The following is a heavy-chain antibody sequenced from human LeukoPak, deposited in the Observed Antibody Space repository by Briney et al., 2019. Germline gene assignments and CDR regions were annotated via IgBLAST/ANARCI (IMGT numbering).Heavy chain of an antibody. J-gene: IGHJ3*02. D-gene: IGHD6-19*01. CDR1: GFTFSDYY. CDR2: ISSSGSTI. CDR3: ARDQVAVAGLAFDI. Sequence: AGGSLRLSCTASGFTFSDYYMSWLRQAPGKGLEWVSYISSSGSTIYYADSVKGRFTISRDNAKNSPYLQMNSLRAEDTAVYYCARDQVAVAGLAFDIWGQGTMVTVSS. V-gene: IGHV3-11*04.